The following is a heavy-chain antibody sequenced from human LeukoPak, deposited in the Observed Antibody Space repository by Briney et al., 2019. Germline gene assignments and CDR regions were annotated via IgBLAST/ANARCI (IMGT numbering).Heavy chain of an antibody. CDR2: MNPNSGNT. Sequence: GASVKVSCKASGYTFTSYDINWVRQATGQGLEWMGWMNPNSGNTGYAQKFQGRVTMTRNTSISTAYMELSSLRSEDTAVYYCARVPDPLMIVVGFDPWGQGTLVTASS. D-gene: IGHD3-22*01. J-gene: IGHJ5*02. V-gene: IGHV1-8*01. CDR1: GYTFTSYD. CDR3: ARVPDPLMIVVGFDP.